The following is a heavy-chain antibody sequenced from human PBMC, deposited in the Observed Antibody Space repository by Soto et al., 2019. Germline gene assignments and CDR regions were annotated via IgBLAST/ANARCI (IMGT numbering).Heavy chain of an antibody. CDR1: GGSISSSSYY. V-gene: IGHV4-61*01. CDR2: IYYSGST. CDR3: ARDHHKTGFDY. J-gene: IGHJ4*02. Sequence: PSETLSLTCTVSGGSISSSSYYWSWIRQPPGKGLEWIGYIYYSGSTNYNPSLKSRVTISVGTSKNQFSLKLSSVTAADTAVYYCARDHHKTGFDYWGQGTLVTVSS.